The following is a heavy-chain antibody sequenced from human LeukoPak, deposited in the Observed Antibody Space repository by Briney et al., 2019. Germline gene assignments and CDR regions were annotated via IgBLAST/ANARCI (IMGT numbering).Heavy chain of an antibody. D-gene: IGHD6-6*01. V-gene: IGHV4-34*01. CDR2: INHSGST. CDR1: GGSFSGYY. Sequence: PSETLSLTCAVYGGSFSGYYWSWIRQPPGKGLEWIGEINHSGSTNYNPSLKSRVTISVDTSKNQFSLKLSSVTAADTAVYYCALGLSSSYSIDYWGQGTLVTVSS. J-gene: IGHJ4*02. CDR3: ALGLSSSYSIDY.